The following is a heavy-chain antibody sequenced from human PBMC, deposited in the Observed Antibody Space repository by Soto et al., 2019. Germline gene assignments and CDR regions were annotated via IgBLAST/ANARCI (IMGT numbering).Heavy chain of an antibody. D-gene: IGHD2-15*01. CDR2: ISGSGGST. J-gene: IGHJ5*02. CDR3: AKFGGGYCSGGSCYNWFDP. V-gene: IGHV3-23*01. CDR1: GFTFSSYA. Sequence: GGSLRLSCAASGFTFSSYAMSWVRQAPGKGLEWVSAISGSGGSTYYADSVKGRFTISRDNSKYTLYLQMNSLRAEDTAVYYCAKFGGGYCSGGSCYNWFDPWGQGTLVTVSS.